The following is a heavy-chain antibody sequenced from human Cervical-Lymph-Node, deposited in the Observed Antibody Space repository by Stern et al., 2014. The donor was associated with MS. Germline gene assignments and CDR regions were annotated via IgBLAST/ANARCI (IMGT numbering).Heavy chain of an antibody. J-gene: IGHJ4*02. CDR1: GXTXXXYA. CDR2: INAGNGNT. V-gene: IGHV1-3*01. CDR3: AGHSGSLDY. Sequence: VQLVQSGAEVXKPGASXKVSCXASGXTXXXYAMHXVXXXPXXRLEWMGWINAGNGNTKYAQKFQGRVTITRDTSASTAYMELSSLRSEDTAVYYCAGHSGSLDYWGQGTLVTVSS. D-gene: IGHD3-10*01.